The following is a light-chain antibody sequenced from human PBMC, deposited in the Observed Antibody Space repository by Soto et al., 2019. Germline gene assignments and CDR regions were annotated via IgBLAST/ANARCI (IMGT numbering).Light chain of an antibody. V-gene: IGKV1-5*03. CDR2: KAS. J-gene: IGKJ1*01. Sequence: DIQMTQSPSTLSGSVGDRVTITCRASQTISSWLAWFQQRPGRAPKFLIYKASSLKNGVPLRFSGSGSGTQFTLTNSSLQPDDFATYYCQQYTSYPWTFGQGTKVDIK. CDR3: QQYTSYPWT. CDR1: QTISSW.